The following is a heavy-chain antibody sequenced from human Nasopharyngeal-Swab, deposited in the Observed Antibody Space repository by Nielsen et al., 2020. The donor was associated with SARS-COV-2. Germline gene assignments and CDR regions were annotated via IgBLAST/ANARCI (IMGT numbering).Heavy chain of an antibody. Sequence: SLKISCAASGFTFDDYAMHLVRQAPGKGLEWVSGISWNSGSIGYADSVKGRFTISRDNAKNSLYLQMNSLRAEDTALYYCAKDISADDGSGSYYPRGGFDPWGQGTLVTVSS. V-gene: IGHV3-9*01. CDR2: ISWNSGSI. CDR3: AKDISADDGSGSYYPRGGFDP. CDR1: GFTFDDYA. J-gene: IGHJ5*02. D-gene: IGHD3-10*01.